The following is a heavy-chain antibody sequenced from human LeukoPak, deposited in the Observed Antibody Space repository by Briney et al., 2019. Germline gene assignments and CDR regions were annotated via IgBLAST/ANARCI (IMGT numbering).Heavy chain of an antibody. V-gene: IGHV3-21*04. CDR1: GFTFSSYS. D-gene: IGHD6-13*01. CDR3: AKDSAYSSSWPPHYGMDV. Sequence: PGGSLRLSCAASGFTFSSYSMNWVRQAPGKGLEWVSSISSSSSYIYYADSVKGRFTISRDNAKNSLYLQMNSLRAEDTAVYYCAKDSAYSSSWPPHYGMDVWGQGTTVTVSS. J-gene: IGHJ6*02. CDR2: ISSSSSYI.